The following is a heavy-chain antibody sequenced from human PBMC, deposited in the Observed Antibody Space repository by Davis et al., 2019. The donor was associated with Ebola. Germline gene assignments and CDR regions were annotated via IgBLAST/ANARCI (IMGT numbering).Heavy chain of an antibody. Sequence: GESLKISCAASGFTFSSYSMNWVRQAPGKGLEWVSAISGSGGSTYYADSVKGRFTISRDNSKNTLYLQMNSLRAEDTAVYYCAREKEMATISVYYYYYYGMDVWGQGTTVTVSS. CDR1: GFTFSSYS. CDR2: ISGSGGST. CDR3: AREKEMATISVYYYYYYGMDV. J-gene: IGHJ6*02. V-gene: IGHV3-23*01. D-gene: IGHD5-24*01.